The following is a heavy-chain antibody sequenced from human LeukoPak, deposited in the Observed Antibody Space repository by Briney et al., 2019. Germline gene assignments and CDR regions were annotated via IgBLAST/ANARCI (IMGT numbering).Heavy chain of an antibody. Sequence: GGSLRLSCAVSGFTFSSYWMHWVRQAPGKGLVWVSRISADGSSTAYADSVKGRFTISRDNAKNTLYLQMTSLRADDTALYFCGTRAGGSYSLWYFDLWGRGTLVTVSS. J-gene: IGHJ2*01. CDR3: GTRAGGSYSLWYFDL. CDR1: GFTFSSYW. CDR2: ISADGSST. V-gene: IGHV3-74*01. D-gene: IGHD1-26*01.